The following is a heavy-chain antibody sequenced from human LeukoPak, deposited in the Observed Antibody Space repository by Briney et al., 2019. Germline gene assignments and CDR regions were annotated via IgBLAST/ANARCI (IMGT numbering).Heavy chain of an antibody. Sequence: SETLSLTCTVSGGSISSYYWSWIRQPAGKGLEGIGRIYTSGSTNYNPSLKRRVTISVDKSKNQFSLKLSSVTAADTAVYYCARDLSGSYYAWFDPWGQGTLVTVSS. CDR2: IYTSGST. D-gene: IGHD1-26*01. CDR1: GGSISSYY. CDR3: ARDLSGSYYAWFDP. V-gene: IGHV4-4*07. J-gene: IGHJ5*02.